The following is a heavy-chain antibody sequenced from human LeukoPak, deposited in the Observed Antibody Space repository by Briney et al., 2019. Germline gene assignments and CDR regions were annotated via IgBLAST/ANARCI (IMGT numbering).Heavy chain of an antibody. V-gene: IGHV4-59*01. Sequence: PSETLSLTCTVSGGSISSYYWSWIRQPPGKGLEWIGYIYYSGSTNYNPYLKSRVTISVDTSKNQFSLKLSSVTAADTAVYYCARAPKGAPATALDYWGQGTLVTVSS. CDR3: ARAPKGAPATALDY. CDR2: IYYSGST. CDR1: GGSISSYY. D-gene: IGHD2-21*02. J-gene: IGHJ4*02.